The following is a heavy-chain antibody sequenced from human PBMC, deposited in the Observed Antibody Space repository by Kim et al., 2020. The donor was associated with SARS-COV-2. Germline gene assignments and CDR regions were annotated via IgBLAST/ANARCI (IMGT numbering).Heavy chain of an antibody. D-gene: IGHD6-13*01. CDR1: GFAFSTYG. Sequence: GGSLRLSCAASGFAFSTYGMHWVRQAPGKGLEWVAGIWYDGSNKYYADSAKGRFTISRDNSKNTLYLQMNSLRAEDTAVYYCARWSSSPDYWGQGTLVTVSS. CDR3: ARWSSSPDY. CDR2: IWYDGSNK. V-gene: IGHV3-33*01. J-gene: IGHJ4*02.